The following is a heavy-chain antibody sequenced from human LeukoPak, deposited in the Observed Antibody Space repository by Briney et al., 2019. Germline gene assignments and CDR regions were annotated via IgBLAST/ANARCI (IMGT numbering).Heavy chain of an antibody. Sequence: GGSLRLSCSASGFTFSSYALHWVRQAPGKGLESVSAISSNGGSTSYADSVKGRFTISRDDSKNTLYLQMSSLRAEDTAVYYCAKSLGAPDDYWGQGTLVTVSS. CDR3: AKSLGAPDDY. J-gene: IGHJ4*02. D-gene: IGHD1-26*01. CDR1: GFTFSSYA. CDR2: ISSNGGST. V-gene: IGHV3-64D*09.